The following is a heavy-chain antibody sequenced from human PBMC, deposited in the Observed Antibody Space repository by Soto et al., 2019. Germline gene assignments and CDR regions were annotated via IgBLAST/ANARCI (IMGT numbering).Heavy chain of an antibody. CDR3: ARVFHYYDSSGYKTYYYGMDV. CDR1: GFTFSSYG. D-gene: IGHD3-22*01. Sequence: GGSLRLSCAASGFTFSSYGMHWVRQAPGKGLEWVAVIWYDGSNKYYADSVKGRFTISRDNSKNTLYLKMNSLRAEDTVVYYCARVFHYYDSSGYKTYYYGMDVWGQGTTVTVSS. V-gene: IGHV3-33*01. CDR2: IWYDGSNK. J-gene: IGHJ6*02.